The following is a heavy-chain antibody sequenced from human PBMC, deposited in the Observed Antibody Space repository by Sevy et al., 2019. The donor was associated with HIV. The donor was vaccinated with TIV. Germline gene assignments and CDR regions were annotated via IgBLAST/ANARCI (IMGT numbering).Heavy chain of an antibody. CDR2: LKSKAYGGTV. V-gene: IGHV3-49*04. J-gene: IGHJ4*02. CDR3: TRWNGAQSIFDY. CDR1: GFTFGDYC. D-gene: IGHD1-1*01. Sequence: GVCLRLSCTASGFTFGDYCMSWVRQAPGKGLEWVAFLKSKAYGGTVDHAASVKGRLTISRDDSKSIAYLQMNDLNTGDTGVYYCTRWNGAQSIFDYWGQGALVTVSS.